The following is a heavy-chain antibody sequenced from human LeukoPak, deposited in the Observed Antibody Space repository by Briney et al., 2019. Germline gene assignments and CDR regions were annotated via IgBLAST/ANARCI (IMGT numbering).Heavy chain of an antibody. D-gene: IGHD3-9*01. V-gene: IGHV4-34*01. J-gene: IGHJ4*02. Sequence: PSETLSLTCAVYGGSFSGYYWSWIRQPPGKGLEWIGEVYHSGNTNYNPSLKSRVTISVDKSKNQFSLKLSSVTAADTAMYYCARGEFDGGVYFDYWGQGTLVTVSS. CDR1: GGSFSGYY. CDR2: VYHSGNT. CDR3: ARGEFDGGVYFDY.